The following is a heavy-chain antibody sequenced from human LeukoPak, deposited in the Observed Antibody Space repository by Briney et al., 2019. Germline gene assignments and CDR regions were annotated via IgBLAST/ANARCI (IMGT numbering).Heavy chain of an antibody. D-gene: IGHD3-9*01. CDR2: ISAYNGNT. Sequence: ASVKVSCKASGYTFTSYGISWVRQAPGQGLEWMGWISAYNGNTNYAQKLQGRVTMTTDTSTSTAYMELRSLRSDDTAVYYCARDFLDILTGSLDYWGQGTLVTVSS. J-gene: IGHJ4*02. CDR3: ARDFLDILTGSLDY. V-gene: IGHV1-18*01. CDR1: GYTFTSYG.